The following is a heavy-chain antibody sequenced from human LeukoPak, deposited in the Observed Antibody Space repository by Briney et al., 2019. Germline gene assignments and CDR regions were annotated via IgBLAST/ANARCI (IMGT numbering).Heavy chain of an antibody. V-gene: IGHV4-34*01. CDR2: INHSGGT. CDR1: GESLRGYY. J-gene: IGHJ4*02. Sequence: PSETLSLTCIVYGESLRGYYCSWIRQSPGKGPEWIGEINHSGGTNYNPSLKSRVTISVDTSTNVFSLKLSSVTAADTAVYYCARSQLWSPFSHWGQGTLVTVSS. D-gene: IGHD3-10*01. CDR3: ARSQLWSPFSH.